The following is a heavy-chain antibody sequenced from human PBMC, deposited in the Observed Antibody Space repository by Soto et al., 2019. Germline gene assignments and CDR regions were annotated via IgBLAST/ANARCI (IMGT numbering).Heavy chain of an antibody. Sequence: SVKVSCNASGGTFSSYAISWVRQAPGQGLEWMGGIIPIFGTANYAQKFQGRVTITADESTSTAYMELSSLRSEDTAVYYCARDRCSGGSCYSFGYFDYWGQGTLVTVSS. CDR3: ARDRCSGGSCYSFGYFDY. J-gene: IGHJ4*02. CDR1: GGTFSSYA. V-gene: IGHV1-69*13. D-gene: IGHD2-15*01. CDR2: IIPIFGTA.